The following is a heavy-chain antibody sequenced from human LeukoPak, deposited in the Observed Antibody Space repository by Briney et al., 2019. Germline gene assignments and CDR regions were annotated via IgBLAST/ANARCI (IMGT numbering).Heavy chain of an antibody. CDR3: ARSRYSYGSDY. CDR1: GYTFTGYY. D-gene: IGHD5-18*01. Sequence: ASVKVSCKASGYTFTGYYMHWVRQAPGQGLEWMGWINPNSGGTNYVQKFQGKVTMTRDTSISTAYMELSRLRSDDTAVYYCARSRYSYGSDYWGQGTLVTVSS. J-gene: IGHJ4*02. V-gene: IGHV1-2*02. CDR2: INPNSGGT.